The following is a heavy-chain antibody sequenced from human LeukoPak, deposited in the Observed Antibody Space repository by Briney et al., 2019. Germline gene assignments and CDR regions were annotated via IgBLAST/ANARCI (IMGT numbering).Heavy chain of an antibody. D-gene: IGHD1-14*01. J-gene: IGHJ4*02. CDR2: ISSSGSI. Sequence: TPSETLSLTCTVSGGSIGYNYWNWLRQSPERGLEWIGYISSSGSIDYTPSLRSRVTMSLDTSKNHLSLNLRSVSAADTAIYYCAGYDHTNYLAYWGQGILVTVSS. CDR1: GGSIGYNY. V-gene: IGHV4-59*13. CDR3: AGYDHTNYLAY.